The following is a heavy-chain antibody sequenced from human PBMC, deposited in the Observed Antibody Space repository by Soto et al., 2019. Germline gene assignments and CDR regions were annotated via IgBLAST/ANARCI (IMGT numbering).Heavy chain of an antibody. Sequence: QVQLRESGGGVVQPGRSLRLSCAASGFSFSNYGMHWVRQAPGKGLEWVAVLWYDGSNKYYGDSVKGRFTISRDNSKKMLYLQMNSLRAEDTAVYYCARDHYNSGYYRGFDYWGQGTLVTVSS. CDR2: LWYDGSNK. V-gene: IGHV3-33*01. J-gene: IGHJ4*02. CDR1: GFSFSNYG. D-gene: IGHD3-22*01. CDR3: ARDHYNSGYYRGFDY.